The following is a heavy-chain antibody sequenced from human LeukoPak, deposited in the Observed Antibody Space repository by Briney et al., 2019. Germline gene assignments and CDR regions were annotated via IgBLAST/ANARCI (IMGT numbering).Heavy chain of an antibody. J-gene: IGHJ4*02. CDR1: GFTFSSYA. CDR2: ISGSGGST. CDR3: ARSRGYSYGNPPYYFDY. Sequence: GGSLRLSCAASGFTFSSYAMSWVRQAPGKGLEWVSAISGSGGSTYYADSVKGRFTISRDNSKNTLYLQMNSLRAEDTAVYYCARSRGYSYGNPPYYFDYWGQGTLVTVSS. D-gene: IGHD5-18*01. V-gene: IGHV3-23*01.